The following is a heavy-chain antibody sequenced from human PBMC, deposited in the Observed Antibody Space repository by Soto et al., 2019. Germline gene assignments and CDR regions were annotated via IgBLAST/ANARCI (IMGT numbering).Heavy chain of an antibody. D-gene: IGHD1-26*01. CDR2: INSDGSST. CDR1: GFTFSSYW. Sequence: GGSLRLSCAASGFTFSSYWMHWVRQAPGKGLVWVSRINSDGSSTSYADSVKGRFTISRDNAKNTLYLQMNSLRAEDTAVYYCARAVGATRRFDYWGQGTLVTVS. V-gene: IGHV3-74*01. CDR3: ARAVGATRRFDY. J-gene: IGHJ4*02.